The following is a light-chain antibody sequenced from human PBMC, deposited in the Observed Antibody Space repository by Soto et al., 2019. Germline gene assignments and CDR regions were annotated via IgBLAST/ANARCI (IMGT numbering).Light chain of an antibody. CDR1: QGISSA. J-gene: IGKJ4*01. V-gene: IGKV1-13*02. CDR2: DAS. CDR3: QQFIL. Sequence: AIQLTQSPSSLSASVVDRVTITCRASQGISSALAWYQQKPGKAPKLLIYDASSLESGVPSRFSGSGSGTDFTLTTSSLQPEDFATYYCQQFILFGGGTKVDIK.